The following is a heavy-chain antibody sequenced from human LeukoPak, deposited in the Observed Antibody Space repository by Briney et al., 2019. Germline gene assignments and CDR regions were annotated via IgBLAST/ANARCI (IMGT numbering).Heavy chain of an antibody. V-gene: IGHV3-11*06. Sequence: GGSQRLSCAASGFTFSDYYMSWIRQAPGKGLEWVSYISSSSSYTNYADSVKGRFTISRDNAKNSLYLQMNSLRAEDTAVYYCARGYCSSTSCYRGGAAFDIWGQGTMVTVSS. CDR3: ARGYCSSTSCYRGGAAFDI. D-gene: IGHD2-2*01. CDR2: ISSSSSYT. CDR1: GFTFSDYY. J-gene: IGHJ3*02.